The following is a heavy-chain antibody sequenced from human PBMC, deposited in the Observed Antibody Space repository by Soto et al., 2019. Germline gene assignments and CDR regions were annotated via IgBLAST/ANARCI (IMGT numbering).Heavy chain of an antibody. Sequence: GASVKFSFKSSGYTFTIHYMHWVRQAPGQGLEWMGILNPSTGSTSYPQKFQGRVTMTRDTSTSTVYMELSSLRSEDTAVYYCARAGGTLYYLDYWGQGTPVTVSA. J-gene: IGHJ4*02. V-gene: IGHV1-46*01. D-gene: IGHD1-26*01. CDR2: LNPSTGST. CDR3: ARAGGTLYYLDY. CDR1: GYTFTIHY.